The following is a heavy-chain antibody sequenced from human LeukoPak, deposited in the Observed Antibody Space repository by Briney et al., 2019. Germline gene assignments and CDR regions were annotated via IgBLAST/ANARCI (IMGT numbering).Heavy chain of an antibody. CDR1: GFTFSSYG. D-gene: IGHD1-7*01. Sequence: GGPLRLSCAASGFTFSSYGMHWVRQAPGKGLEWVAVIWYDGSNKYYADSVKGRFTISRDNSKNTLYLQMNSLRAEDTAVYYCAKDWNYDRYFDYWGQGTLVTVSS. CDR2: IWYDGSNK. V-gene: IGHV3-30*02. J-gene: IGHJ4*02. CDR3: AKDWNYDRYFDY.